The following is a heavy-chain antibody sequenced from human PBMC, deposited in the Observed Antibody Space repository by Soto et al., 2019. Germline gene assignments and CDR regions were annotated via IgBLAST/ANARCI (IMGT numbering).Heavy chain of an antibody. CDR2: MYPDDADI. CDR3: ATAYVYDFENSNYYRDAFDV. Sequence: GEALKLSCTPSGYSFSFYWIGWVRQIPGKGLEWMAIMYPDDADIRYIPSFEAHVTISADKSTSTAFLQWSSLKASDTAMYYCATAYVYDFENSNYYRDAFDVWGQGTLVTVS. D-gene: IGHD3-22*01. CDR1: GYSFSFYW. J-gene: IGHJ3*01. V-gene: IGHV5-51*01.